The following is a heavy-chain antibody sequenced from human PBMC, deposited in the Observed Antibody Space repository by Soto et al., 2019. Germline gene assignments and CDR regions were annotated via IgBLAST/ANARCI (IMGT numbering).Heavy chain of an antibody. CDR1: GYTFTSYG. CDR3: TRGGQLFAGNYFDY. CDR2: ISNYNGDT. Sequence: QVQLVQSGAEVKKPGASVKVSCKASGYTFTSYGISWVRQAPGQGLEWMGWISNYNGDTNYAQKLQGRATMTTDTSTCTAYMELRSLKSDDTAVYYCTRGGQLFAGNYFDYWGQGTLVTVSS. J-gene: IGHJ4*02. V-gene: IGHV1-18*01. D-gene: IGHD3-10*02.